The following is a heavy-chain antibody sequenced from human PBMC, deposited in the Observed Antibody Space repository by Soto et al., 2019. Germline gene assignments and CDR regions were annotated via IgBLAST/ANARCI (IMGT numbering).Heavy chain of an antibody. J-gene: IGHJ6*02. D-gene: IGHD2-2*01. Sequence: ASVKVSCKASGYTFTSYGIGWVRQAPGQGLEWMGWINPNSGGTNYAQKFQGWVTMTRDTSISTAYMELSRLRSDDTAVYYCARGAYIVVVPAATLGYYYYGMDVWGQGTTVTVSS. CDR1: GYTFTSYG. CDR3: ARGAYIVVVPAATLGYYYYGMDV. V-gene: IGHV1-2*04. CDR2: INPNSGGT.